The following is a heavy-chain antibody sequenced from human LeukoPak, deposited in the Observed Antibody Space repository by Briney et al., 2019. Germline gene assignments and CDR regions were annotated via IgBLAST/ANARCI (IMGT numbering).Heavy chain of an antibody. D-gene: IGHD5-18*01. CDR2: ISSSGDTT. Sequence: PGGSLRLSCAASGFTFSYYGMSWVRQAPGKGLEWVSTISSSGDTTYYADSVKGRFTISRDDAKNTLYLQMNNLRGEDAALYYCSKAGDTNYYRYGDYWGQGTLVTVSS. J-gene: IGHJ4*02. CDR3: SKAGDTNYYRYGDY. CDR1: GFTFSYYG. V-gene: IGHV3-23*01.